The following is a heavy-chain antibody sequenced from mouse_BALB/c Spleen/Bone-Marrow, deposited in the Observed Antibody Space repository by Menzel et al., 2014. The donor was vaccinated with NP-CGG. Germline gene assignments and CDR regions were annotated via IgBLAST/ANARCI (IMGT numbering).Heavy chain of an antibody. D-gene: IGHD1-1*01. J-gene: IGHJ4*01. CDR1: GFSLTSYG. CDR3: ARGSYYEGAMDY. V-gene: IGHV2-9*02. Sequence: QVQLKQSGPGLVAPSQSLSITCTVSGFSLTSYGVHWVRQPPGKVLEWLGVIWAGGSTNYNSALMSRLSISKDNSKSQVFLKMNSLQTDDAAMYYCARGSYYEGAMDYWGQGTSATVSS. CDR2: IWAGGST.